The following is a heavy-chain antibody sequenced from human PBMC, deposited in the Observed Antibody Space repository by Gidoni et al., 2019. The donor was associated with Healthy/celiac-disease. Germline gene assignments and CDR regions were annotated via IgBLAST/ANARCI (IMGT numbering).Heavy chain of an antibody. D-gene: IGHD5-18*01. V-gene: IGHV3-30*18. CDR1: GFTFSSYG. CDR3: AKVARGYSSMFDP. CDR2: ISYDGSNK. Sequence: QVQLVESGGGVVQPGRSRRLSCAASGFTFSSYGMHWVRQAPGKGLEWVAVISYDGSNKYYADSVKGRFTISRDNSKNTLYLQMNSLRAEDTAVYYCAKVARGYSSMFDPWGQGTLVTVSS. J-gene: IGHJ5*02.